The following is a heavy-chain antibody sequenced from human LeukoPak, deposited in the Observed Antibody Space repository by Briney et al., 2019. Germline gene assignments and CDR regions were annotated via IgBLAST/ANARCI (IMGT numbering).Heavy chain of an antibody. CDR2: IYYSGST. V-gene: IGHV4-59*08. J-gene: IGHJ4*02. CDR3: ARHSHRMVSNFDY. CDR1: GGSISSYY. Sequence: PSETLSLTCTVSGGSISSYYWSWIRQPPGKGLEWIGYIYYSGSTNYNPSLKSRVTISVDTSKNQFSLKLSSVTAADTAVYYCARHSHRMVSNFDYWGQGTLVTVSS. D-gene: IGHD3-10*01.